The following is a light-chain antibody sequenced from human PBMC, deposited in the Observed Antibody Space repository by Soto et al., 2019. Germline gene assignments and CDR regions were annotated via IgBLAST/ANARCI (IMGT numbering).Light chain of an antibody. CDR1: QSLLESNGYNY. Sequence: DIVVTQSPLSLPVTPGEPASISCRSSQSLLESNGYNYLDWYLQKPGQSPQLLIYLGSNRASGVPDRFSGSGSGTDFTLKISRVEAEDVGVYYCMQSLQIPWTFGQGTKVEIK. CDR2: LGS. V-gene: IGKV2-28*01. CDR3: MQSLQIPWT. J-gene: IGKJ1*01.